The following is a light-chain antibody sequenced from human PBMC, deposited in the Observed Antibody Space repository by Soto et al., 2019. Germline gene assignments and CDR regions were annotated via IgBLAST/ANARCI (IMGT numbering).Light chain of an antibody. J-gene: IGLJ2*01. V-gene: IGLV2-14*01. CDR2: QVT. Sequence: QSVLTQPASVSGSPGQSITISCTGTSSDVGNYNFVSWYQHHAGTAPKLIIYQVTNRPSGVSDRFSGSKSGDTASLTNSGLQAEDEADYYCTSYTAFSTDILFGGGTKLTVL. CDR3: TSYTAFSTDIL. CDR1: SSDVGNYNF.